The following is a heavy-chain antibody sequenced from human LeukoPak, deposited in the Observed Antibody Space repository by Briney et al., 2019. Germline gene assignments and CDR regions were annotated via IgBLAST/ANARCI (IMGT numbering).Heavy chain of an antibody. D-gene: IGHD2-8*01. CDR1: GFTFSSYS. J-gene: IGHJ3*01. Sequence: GGSLRLSCAASGFTFSSYSMNWVRQAPGKGLEWVSYISSSGSTIYYADSVKGRFTISRDNAKNSLYLQMNSLRAEDTAVYYCTCDLNRSDGLWGQGTMVTVSS. CDR3: TCDLNRSDGL. CDR2: ISSSGSTI. V-gene: IGHV3-48*04.